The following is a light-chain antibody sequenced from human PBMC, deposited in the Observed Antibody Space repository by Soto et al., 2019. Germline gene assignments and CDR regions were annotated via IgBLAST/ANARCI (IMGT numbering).Light chain of an antibody. V-gene: IGLV2-11*01. J-gene: IGLJ1*01. CDR1: SSDVGGYNY. CDR2: DVS. Sequence: QSALTQPRSVSGSPGQSVTISCSGTSSDVGGYNYVSWYQQHPGKAPKLMIYDVSKRPSGVPDRFSGSKSGKTASLTISGLQAEDEADYYCSSYAGSNTFVFGTGTRSPS. CDR3: SSYAGSNTFV.